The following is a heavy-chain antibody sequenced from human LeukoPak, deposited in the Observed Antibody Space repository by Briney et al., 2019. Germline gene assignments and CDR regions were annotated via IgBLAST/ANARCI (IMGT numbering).Heavy chain of an antibody. Sequence: GASVKVSCKTSGYTFTGYYLHWVRQAPGQGLEWMGWINPNSGGTNYAQKFQGRVTMTRDTSISTAYMELSRLRSDDTAVYYCARARVPAATILVYWGQGTLVTVSS. CDR2: INPNSGGT. CDR1: GYTFTGYY. V-gene: IGHV1-2*02. CDR3: ARARVPAATILVY. J-gene: IGHJ4*02. D-gene: IGHD2-2*01.